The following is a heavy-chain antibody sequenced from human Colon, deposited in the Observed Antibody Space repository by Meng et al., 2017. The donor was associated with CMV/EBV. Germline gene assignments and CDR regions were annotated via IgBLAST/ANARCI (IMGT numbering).Heavy chain of an antibody. Sequence: SETLSLTCTVSGGSISNYYWSWIRQSPGRGLEWIGYIYYIGSATYNASLKSRVTISVDTSKNQFSLKLSSVTAADTAVYYCARSKDIVIVEAGQAAFDIWGQGTMVTVSS. J-gene: IGHJ3*02. CDR1: GGSISNYY. CDR3: ARSKDIVIVEAGQAAFDI. CDR2: IYYIGSA. D-gene: IGHD2-2*01. V-gene: IGHV4-59*01.